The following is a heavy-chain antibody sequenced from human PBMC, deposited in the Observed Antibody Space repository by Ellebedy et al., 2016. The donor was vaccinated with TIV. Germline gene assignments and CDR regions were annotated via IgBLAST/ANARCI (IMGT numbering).Heavy chain of an antibody. CDR3: ARAGGRHSTGSGFY. D-gene: IGHD2-2*01. CDR2: ITEDGIEA. CDR1: GFTFSGYW. Sequence: PGGSLRLSCAASGFTFSGYWMSWVRQAPGKGLEWVANITEDGIEAYYVDSVKGRFTISRDNAKNSLYLQKSNLRAEDTAVFYCARAGGRHSTGSGFYWGQGTRVTVST. J-gene: IGHJ4*02. V-gene: IGHV3-7*03.